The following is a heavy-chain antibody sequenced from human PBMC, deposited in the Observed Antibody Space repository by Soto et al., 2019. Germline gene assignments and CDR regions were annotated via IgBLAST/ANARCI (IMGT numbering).Heavy chain of an antibody. CDR2: LDKSGGSA. V-gene: IGHV3-23*05. CDR1: GFSFSSND. Sequence: GGSLRLSCTASGFSFSSNDMSWVRQAPGEGLEWVSTLDKSGGSAFYADSVNGRFTISRDNSRNTLYLQMHSLRAEDTAFYYCAKDRIGQLAKFDYWGRGTLVTVSS. J-gene: IGHJ4*02. D-gene: IGHD1-1*01. CDR3: AKDRIGQLAKFDY.